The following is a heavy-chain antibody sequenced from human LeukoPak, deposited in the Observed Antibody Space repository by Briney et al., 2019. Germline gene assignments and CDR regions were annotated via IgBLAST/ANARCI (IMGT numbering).Heavy chain of an antibody. D-gene: IGHD3-16*02. Sequence: GESLKISCKGSGYSFTSYWIGWVRQMPGKGLEWMGIIYPGDSDTRYSPSFQGQVTTSADKSISTAYLQWSSLKASDTAMYYCARGENDYVWGSYRPLDFDYWGQGTLVTVSS. V-gene: IGHV5-51*01. CDR1: GYSFTSYW. CDR2: IYPGDSDT. J-gene: IGHJ4*02. CDR3: ARGENDYVWGSYRPLDFDY.